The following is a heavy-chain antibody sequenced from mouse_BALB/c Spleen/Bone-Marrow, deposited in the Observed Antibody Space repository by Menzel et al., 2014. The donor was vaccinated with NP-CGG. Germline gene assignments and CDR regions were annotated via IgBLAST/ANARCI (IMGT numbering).Heavy chain of an antibody. CDR1: GYTFTSYY. CDR2: IYPGDGST. J-gene: IGHJ3*01. D-gene: IGHD3-2*01. Sequence: QVQLKEPGPELVKPGASVKMSCKASGYTFTSYYIHWVKQRPGQGLEWIGWIYPGDGSTKYNEKFKGKTTLTADKSSSTAYMLLSSLTSEDSAIYFCARTDSSGSWFAYWGQGTLVTVSA. V-gene: IGHV1S56*01. CDR3: ARTDSSGSWFAY.